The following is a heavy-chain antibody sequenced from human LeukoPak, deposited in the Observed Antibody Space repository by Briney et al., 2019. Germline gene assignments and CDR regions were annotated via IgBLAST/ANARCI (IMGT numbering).Heavy chain of an antibody. J-gene: IGHJ4*02. CDR1: GFTFDDYG. D-gene: IGHD3-10*01. Sequence: GGSLRLSCAASGFTFDDYGMSWVRQAPGKGLEWVSGINWNGGSTGYADSVKGRFTISRDNAKNSLYLQMNSLRAEDTALYYCARDDYYGSGSYYRARTFDYWGQGTLVTVSS. CDR3: ARDDYYGSGSYYRARTFDY. CDR2: INWNGGST. V-gene: IGHV3-20*04.